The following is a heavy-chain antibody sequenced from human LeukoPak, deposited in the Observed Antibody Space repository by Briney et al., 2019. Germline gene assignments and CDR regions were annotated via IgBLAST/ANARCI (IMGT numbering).Heavy chain of an antibody. CDR2: ISAYNGNT. CDR3: ARTPYSGSPWDYYYYYMDV. J-gene: IGHJ6*03. Sequence: ASVKVSCKASGYTFTSYGISWVRQAPGQGLEWMGWISAYNGNTNYAQKLQGRVTMTTDTSTSTAYMELRSLRSDDTAVYYCARTPYSGSPWDYYYYYMDVWGKGTTVTVSS. V-gene: IGHV1-18*01. D-gene: IGHD1-26*01. CDR1: GYTFTSYG.